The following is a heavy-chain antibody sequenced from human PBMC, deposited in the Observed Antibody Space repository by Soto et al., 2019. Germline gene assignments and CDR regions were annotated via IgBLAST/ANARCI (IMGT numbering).Heavy chain of an antibody. CDR3: GTFLSTTSPDV. J-gene: IGHJ6*02. D-gene: IGHD2-2*01. Sequence: SPTLSLTCAISGASVSSKSAAWNWISQSPSRGLEWLGRTYYRSKWYNDYAVSVKSRITINPDTSKNQFSLQLNSVTPEDTAVYYCGTFLSTTSPDVWGPGTTVTVSS. CDR2: TYYRSKWYN. CDR1: GASVSSKSAA. V-gene: IGHV6-1*01.